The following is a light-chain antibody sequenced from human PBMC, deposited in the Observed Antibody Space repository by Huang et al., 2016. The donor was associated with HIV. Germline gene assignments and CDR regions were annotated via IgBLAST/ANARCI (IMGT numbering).Light chain of an antibody. Sequence: EIEMTQSPAILSVSPGERATLSCRASQSVNSDLAWYLQKPGQAPRLRIYGASTRAIGIPAKFNGTGSGTEFSLSISNLQSDDFGVYYCQQYNDWPPLTFGGGTKVEI. CDR2: GAS. V-gene: IGKV3-15*01. CDR3: QQYNDWPPLT. J-gene: IGKJ4*01. CDR1: QSVNSD.